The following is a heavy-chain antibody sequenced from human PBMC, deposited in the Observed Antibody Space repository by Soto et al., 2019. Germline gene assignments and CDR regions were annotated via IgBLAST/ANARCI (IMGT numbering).Heavy chain of an antibody. D-gene: IGHD6-6*01. CDR2: VSANNGFT. CDR3: ARGGAARHLDS. CDR1: GYTFTNFA. Sequence: ASVKVSCKTSGYTFTNFALSWVRQAPGQGLEWIGFVSANNGFTHFAQKFQGRVSVKTDTSTNTVYLDLRSLSSDDTAVYYCARGGAARHLDSWGQGTPVTVSS. V-gene: IGHV1-18*01. J-gene: IGHJ5*01.